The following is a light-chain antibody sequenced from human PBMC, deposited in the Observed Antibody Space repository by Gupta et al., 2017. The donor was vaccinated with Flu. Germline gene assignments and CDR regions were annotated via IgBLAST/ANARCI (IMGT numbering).Light chain of an antibody. CDR2: GVS. CDR3: NSFTTSSPYWV. Sequence: QSALTQPASVSGSPGQSITISCTGTNNDVGSNNYVSWYQQHPGKAPKLMIYGVSNRPSGVSNRFSGSKSVNTASLTISGLQTEDEADYYCNSFTTSSPYWVFGGGTKLTVL. J-gene: IGLJ3*02. CDR1: NNDVGSNNY. V-gene: IGLV2-14*01.